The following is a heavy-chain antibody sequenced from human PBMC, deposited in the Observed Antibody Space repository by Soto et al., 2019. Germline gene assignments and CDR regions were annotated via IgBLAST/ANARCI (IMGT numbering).Heavy chain of an antibody. D-gene: IGHD6-6*01. CDR2: IYYSGST. Sequence: KSSETLSLTCTVSDGSISSCCYYWSWIRQHPGKGLEWIGYIYYSGSTYYNPSLKSRVTISVDTSKNQFSLKLSSVTAADTAVYYCARYHTSPYSSSSHVNWFDPWGQGTLVTVSS. V-gene: IGHV4-31*03. J-gene: IGHJ5*02. CDR3: ARYHTSPYSSSSHVNWFDP. CDR1: DGSISSCCYY.